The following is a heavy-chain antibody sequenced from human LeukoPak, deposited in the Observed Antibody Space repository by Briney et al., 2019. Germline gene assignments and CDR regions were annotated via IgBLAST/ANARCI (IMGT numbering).Heavy chain of an antibody. D-gene: IGHD3-10*01. CDR2: ISYDGSNK. Sequence: GGSLRLSCAGSGFTFSTYWMGWVRQAPGKGLEWVAVISYDGSNKYYADSVKGRFTISRDNAKNSLYLQMNSLRAADTAVYYCAKDGGVRGPDYYYYMDVWGKGTTVTISS. J-gene: IGHJ6*03. CDR3: AKDGGVRGPDYYYYMDV. CDR1: GFTFSTYW. V-gene: IGHV3-30*18.